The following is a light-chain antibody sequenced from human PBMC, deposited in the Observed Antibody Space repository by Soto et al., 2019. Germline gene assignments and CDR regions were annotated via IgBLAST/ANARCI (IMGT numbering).Light chain of an antibody. V-gene: IGLV2-18*02. Sequence: GTYSDVGNYNRVSWYHQAPGTAPKLMIYEVSNRPSGVPDRFSGSKSGNTASLSISGLQAEDEGDYYCGSYTTSTARFVFGTGTKVTVL. CDR1: YSDVGNYNR. J-gene: IGLJ1*01. CDR3: GSYTTSTARFV. CDR2: EVS.